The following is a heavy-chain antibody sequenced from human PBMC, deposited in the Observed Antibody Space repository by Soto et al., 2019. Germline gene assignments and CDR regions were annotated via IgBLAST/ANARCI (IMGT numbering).Heavy chain of an antibody. J-gene: IGHJ5*02. Sequence: ETLSLTCTVSGGTIRSSNYYWAWIRQPPGKGLEWIGSIDYSGSTYYNPSLKSRVTISVDTSKNHFSLKLGSVTAADTALYYCSRRAPEGFDPWGQGTLVTVSS. CDR1: GGTIRSSNYY. V-gene: IGHV4-39*02. CDR2: IDYSGST. CDR3: SRRAPEGFDP.